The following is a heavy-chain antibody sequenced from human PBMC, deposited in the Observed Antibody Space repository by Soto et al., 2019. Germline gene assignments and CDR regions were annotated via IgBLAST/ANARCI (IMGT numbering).Heavy chain of an antibody. Sequence: QVQLVQYGAEVKKPGSSVKVSCKASGGTFSSYAISWVRQAPGQGVEWMGGIIPIFGTANYAQKFQGRVTITADESTGPAYMELSSVRSEDTAVYYCARDVFRAEVPIEVAGRYNWFAPCGQGTLVTVSS. CDR2: IIPIFGTA. J-gene: IGHJ5*02. CDR3: ARDVFRAEVPIEVAGRYNWFAP. D-gene: IGHD6-19*01. CDR1: GGTFSSYA. V-gene: IGHV1-69*01.